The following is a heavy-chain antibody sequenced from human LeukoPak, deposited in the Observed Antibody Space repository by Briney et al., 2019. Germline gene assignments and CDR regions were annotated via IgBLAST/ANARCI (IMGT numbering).Heavy chain of an antibody. Sequence: ASVKVSCKASGYTFSNYDINWVRQATGQGLEWMGWMNPNSANTGYAQKFQGRVTMTSNTSINTAYMDLSSLRSEDTAVYYCARGGTRYCTSTSCSDYYFYGMDVWGQGTTVTVSS. J-gene: IGHJ6*02. CDR3: ARGGTRYCTSTSCSDYYFYGMDV. CDR1: GYTFSNYD. CDR2: MNPNSANT. V-gene: IGHV1-8*01. D-gene: IGHD2-2*01.